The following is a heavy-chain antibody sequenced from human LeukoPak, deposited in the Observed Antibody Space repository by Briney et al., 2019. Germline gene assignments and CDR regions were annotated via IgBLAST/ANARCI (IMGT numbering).Heavy chain of an antibody. J-gene: IGHJ6*03. CDR1: GFTFSTYS. V-gene: IGHV3-21*01. CDR3: ASGNSSPHYYYYYMDV. Sequence: GGSLRLSCAASGFTFSTYSMSWVRQAQGKGLEWVSSISSSSTYIYYADSVKGRFTISRDNAKNSLYLQMNSLRAEDTAVYYCASGNSSPHYYYYYMDVWGKGTTVTVSS. CDR2: ISSSSTYI. D-gene: IGHD6-6*01.